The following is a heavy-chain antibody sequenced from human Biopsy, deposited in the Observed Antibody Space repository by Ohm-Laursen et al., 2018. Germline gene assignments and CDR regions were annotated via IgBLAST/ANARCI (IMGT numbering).Heavy chain of an antibody. Sequence: SLRLSCAASGFHLTDYNMSWIRQAPGKGLEWVSYITSCSGNTYYADSVKGRFTIARDNAENSLYLQMNSQRAEDTAMYYCARDTPETYYYDKDETSPCPRRYIDYWGQGTLVTVSS. CDR2: ITSCSGNT. CDR3: ARDTPETYYYDKDETSPCPRRYIDY. V-gene: IGHV3-11*01. CDR1: GFHLTDYN. J-gene: IGHJ4*02. D-gene: IGHD3-22*01.